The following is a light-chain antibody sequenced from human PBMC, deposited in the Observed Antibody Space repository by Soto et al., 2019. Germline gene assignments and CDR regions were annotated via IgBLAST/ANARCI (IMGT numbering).Light chain of an antibody. CDR2: AAS. Sequence: DMQMTQSPSSLSASVGDRVTITCRASQSISSYLNWYQQKPGKAPKLLIYAASSLQSGVPSRFSGSGSGTDFTLTISSLQPDDFATYYCQQYDSYSPLTFGGGTKVDNK. V-gene: IGKV1-39*01. J-gene: IGKJ4*01. CDR1: QSISSY. CDR3: QQYDSYSPLT.